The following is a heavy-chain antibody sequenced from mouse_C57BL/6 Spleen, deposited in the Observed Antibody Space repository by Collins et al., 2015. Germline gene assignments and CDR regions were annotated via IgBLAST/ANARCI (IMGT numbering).Heavy chain of an antibody. CDR3: ARTGGSYYAMDY. J-gene: IGHJ4*01. V-gene: IGHV1-76*01. Sequence: QVQLKQSGAELVRPGASVKLSCKASGYTFTDYYINWVKQRPGQGLERIARIYPGSGNTYYNEKFKGKATLTAEKSSSTAYMQLSSLTSEDSAVYFCARTGGSYYAMDYWGQGTSVTVSS. D-gene: IGHD3-2*02. CDR2: IYPGSGNT. CDR1: GYTFTDYY.